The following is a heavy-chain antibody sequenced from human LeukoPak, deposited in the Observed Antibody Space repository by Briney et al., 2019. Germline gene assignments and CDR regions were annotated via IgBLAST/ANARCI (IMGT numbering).Heavy chain of an antibody. CDR2: ITPIFGTA. D-gene: IGHD6-19*01. V-gene: IGHV1-69*06. Sequence: SVKVSCTASGGTFSSYAISWVRQAPGQGLEWMGGITPIFGTANYAQKFQGRVTITADKSTSTAYMELSSLRSEDTAVYYCARAIPSGSSGSGACDYWGQGTLVTVSS. CDR3: ARAIPSGSSGSGACDY. J-gene: IGHJ4*02. CDR1: GGTFSSYA.